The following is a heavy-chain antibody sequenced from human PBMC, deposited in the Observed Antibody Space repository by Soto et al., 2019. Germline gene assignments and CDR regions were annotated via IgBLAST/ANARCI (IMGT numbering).Heavy chain of an antibody. CDR3: AREPRYREMAV. CDR1: GYSFTSYG. V-gene: IGHV1-18*04. CDR2: ISPYNGNT. Sequence: QVQLVQSGAEVKKPGVAVKVSCKASGYSFTSYGISWVRQAPGQGLEWMGWISPYNGNTNYAQKFQGRVTMTTDTSTRSAYMELRSLRSDDTAVYYCAREPRYREMAVWGQGTTVTVSS. J-gene: IGHJ6*02. D-gene: IGHD1-20*01.